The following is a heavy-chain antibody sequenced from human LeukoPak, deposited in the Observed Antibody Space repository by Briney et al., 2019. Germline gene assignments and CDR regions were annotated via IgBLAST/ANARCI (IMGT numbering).Heavy chain of an antibody. CDR2: ISWNSGSI. CDR1: GFTFYDYA. Sequence: GGSLRLSCAASGFTFYDYAMHWVRHAPGKGLEWVSGISWNSGSIGYADSVKGRFTISRDNAKNSLYLQMNSLRAEDTALYYCAKDLYSSSWYDRMGFDPWGQGTLVTVSS. V-gene: IGHV3-9*01. J-gene: IGHJ5*02. D-gene: IGHD6-13*01. CDR3: AKDLYSSSWYDRMGFDP.